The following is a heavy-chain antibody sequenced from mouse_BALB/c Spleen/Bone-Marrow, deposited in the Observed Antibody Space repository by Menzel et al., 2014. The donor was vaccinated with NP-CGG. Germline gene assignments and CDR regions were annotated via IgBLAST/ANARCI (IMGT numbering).Heavy chain of an antibody. CDR2: INPYNGDT. CDR1: GYAFSSYN. V-gene: IGHV1S135*01. Sequence: EVQLQQSGPELVKPGASVKVSCKASGYAFSSYNMYWVRQSHGKSLEWIGYINPYNGDTSYNQKFKGKATLTVDKSPSTAYMHLNSLTSEDSAVYYCAKEARSRYYVLDNWGQGTSVTVSS. J-gene: IGHJ4*01. CDR3: AKEARSRYYVLDN.